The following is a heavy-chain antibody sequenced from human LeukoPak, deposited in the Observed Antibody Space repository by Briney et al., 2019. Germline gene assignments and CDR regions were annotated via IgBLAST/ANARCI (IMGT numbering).Heavy chain of an antibody. D-gene: IGHD1-26*01. CDR3: ARLEVTIASGIFDY. Sequence: RGSLRLSCAASGITSGSNAMSWVRQAPGRGLKRVAAISGSGVSTFYADSVKGRFTISRDNSKNTVYLQLSSLRAEDTATYYCARLEVTIASGIFDYWGQGTLVTVS. CDR1: GITSGSNA. V-gene: IGHV3-23*01. CDR2: ISGSGVST. J-gene: IGHJ4*02.